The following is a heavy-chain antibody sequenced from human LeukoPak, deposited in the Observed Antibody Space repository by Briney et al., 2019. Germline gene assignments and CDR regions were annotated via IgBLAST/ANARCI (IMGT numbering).Heavy chain of an antibody. CDR2: ITTSSTTK. J-gene: IGHJ3*02. CDR3: VRDAAYSAFNM. CDR1: GFAFNTYS. Sequence: GGSLRLSCAASGFAFNTYSMNWVRQAPGKGLQWVSSITTSSTTKYYADSVKGRFTISRDNAKNSLYLQMDSLRDEDTAVYYCVRDAAYSAFNMWGQGTMVTVSS. D-gene: IGHD4-11*01. V-gene: IGHV3-48*02.